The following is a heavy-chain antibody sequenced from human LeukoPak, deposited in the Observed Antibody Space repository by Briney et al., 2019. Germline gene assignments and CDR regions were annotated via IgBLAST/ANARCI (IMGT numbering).Heavy chain of an antibody. J-gene: IGHJ3*02. D-gene: IGHD6-13*01. CDR2: ISYDGSNK. V-gene: IGHV3-30*04. Sequence: GGSLRLSCAASGFTFRSYAMHWVRQAPGKGLEGVAVISYDGSNKYYADSVKGRFTISRDNSKNTLYLQMNSLRAEDTAVYYCARGPHSKGAFDIWGQGTMVTVSS. CDR3: ARGPHSKGAFDI. CDR1: GFTFRSYA.